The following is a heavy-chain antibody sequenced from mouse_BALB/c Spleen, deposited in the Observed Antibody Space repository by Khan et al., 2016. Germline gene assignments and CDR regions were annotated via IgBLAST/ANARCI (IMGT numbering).Heavy chain of an antibody. CDR3: ARGGGNSDY. V-gene: IGHV1-76*01. J-gene: IGHJ2*01. Sequence: QVQLKESGAELARPGASVKLSCKASGYTFTDYYIYWVKQRTGQGLEWIGEIYPGSDNTYYNERFKGKATLTADKSSSTAYMQLSSLTSEDAAGYVCARGGGNSDYWGQGTTLTVSS. CDR1: GYTFTDYY. D-gene: IGHD2-1*01. CDR2: IYPGSDNT.